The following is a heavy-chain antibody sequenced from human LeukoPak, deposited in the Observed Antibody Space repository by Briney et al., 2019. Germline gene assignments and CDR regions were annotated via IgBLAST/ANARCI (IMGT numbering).Heavy chain of an antibody. CDR3: ARGPLVTAYYYYYYYMDV. J-gene: IGHJ6*03. D-gene: IGHD2-21*02. CDR1: GGTFSSYA. CDR2: IMPIFGTA. Sequence: SVKVSCKASGGTFSSYAISWVRQAPGQGLEWMGGIMPIFGTANYAQKFQGRVTITADESTSTAYMELSSLRSEDTAVYYCARGPLVTAYYYYYYYMDVWGKGTTVTVSS. V-gene: IGHV1-69*13.